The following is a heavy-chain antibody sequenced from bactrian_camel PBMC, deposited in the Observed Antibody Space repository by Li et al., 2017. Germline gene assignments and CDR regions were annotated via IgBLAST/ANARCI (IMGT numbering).Heavy chain of an antibody. J-gene: IGHJ4*01. CDR2: FDRDGTT. V-gene: IGHV3S53*01. D-gene: IGHD1*01. CDR1: GDISGGYC. Sequence: HVQLVESGGGLVQPGGSLRLSRAASGDISGGYCMAWFREAPGKDREAVAIFDRDGTTNYADSVKGRFTISQDNAKNTVYLQMNNLKPEDTAVYYSAANGVAPCLTSTWRFGGAKNQGTQVTVS.